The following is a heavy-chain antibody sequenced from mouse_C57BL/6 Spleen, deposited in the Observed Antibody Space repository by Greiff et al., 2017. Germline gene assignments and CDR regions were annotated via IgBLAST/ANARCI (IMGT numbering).Heavy chain of an antibody. CDR3: ARAGVDYGSSPFDC. D-gene: IGHD1-1*01. J-gene: IGHJ2*01. CDR1: GSTFTTYP. CDR2: FHPYNDDT. Sequence: QVQLQQSGAELVKPGASVKMSCKASGSTFTTYPIEWLKQNPGKSLEWIGNFHPYNDDTKYNAKFKGKATLTVEKSSSTVYVELSRLTSYDSAVYYCARAGVDYGSSPFDCWGQGTTLTVAS. V-gene: IGHV1-47*01.